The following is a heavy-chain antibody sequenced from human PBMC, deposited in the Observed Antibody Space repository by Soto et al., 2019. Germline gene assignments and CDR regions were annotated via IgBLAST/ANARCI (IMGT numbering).Heavy chain of an antibody. J-gene: IGHJ4*02. Sequence: QVQLQQWGAGLLKPSETLSLTCAVYGGSFSGYYWSWIRQPPGKGLEWIGEINHSGSTNYNPSLKSRVTKSVDTSKNQFSLKLSAVTAADTAVYYCARASYNWNYRGAFDYCGQGTLVTVSS. CDR3: ARASYNWNYRGAFDY. CDR1: GGSFSGYY. V-gene: IGHV4-34*01. D-gene: IGHD1-7*01. CDR2: INHSGST.